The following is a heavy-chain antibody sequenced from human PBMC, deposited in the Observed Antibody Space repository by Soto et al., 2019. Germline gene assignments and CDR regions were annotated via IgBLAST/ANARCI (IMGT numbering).Heavy chain of an antibody. D-gene: IGHD1-1*01. V-gene: IGHV4-59*01. CDR3: ARGAWTSMYYFDY. CDR2: IYYSGST. CDR1: GGSISSYY. J-gene: IGHJ4*02. Sequence: QVQLQESGPGLVKPSETLSLTCTVSGGSISSYYWSWIRQPPGKGLECIGYIYYSGSTNYNPSLKSRVTISVDTSKNQFSLKLSSVTAADTAVYYCARGAWTSMYYFDYWGQGTLVTVSS.